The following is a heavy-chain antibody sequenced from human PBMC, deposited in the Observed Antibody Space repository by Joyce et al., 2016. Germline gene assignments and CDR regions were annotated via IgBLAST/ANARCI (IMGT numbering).Heavy chain of an antibody. Sequence: QVQLQESGPGLVKPSETLSLTCSVSGDSIDGYYWSWIRQPPGKALEWIAFIHHSGDTNSSPALKSRVTISMDTSRGQFSLKVYSVTAADTAVYYCATTTIAARSAYYGMDVWGQGTTVTVSS. V-gene: IGHV4-59*03. J-gene: IGHJ6*02. CDR1: GDSIDGYY. CDR2: IHHSGDT. D-gene: IGHD6-6*01. CDR3: ATTTIAARSAYYGMDV.